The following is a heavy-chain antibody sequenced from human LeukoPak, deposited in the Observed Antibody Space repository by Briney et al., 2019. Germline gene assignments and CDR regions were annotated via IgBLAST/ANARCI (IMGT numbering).Heavy chain of an antibody. CDR3: AYRSSWSNFDY. J-gene: IGHJ4*02. D-gene: IGHD6-13*01. V-gene: IGHV1-3*04. Sequence: ASVKVSCKASGYTFTSYAMHWVRQAPGQRLEWMGWINTGNGNTKYSQMFQGRVTITRDTSASTAYMELSSLRSEDTAVYYCAYRSSWSNFDYWGQGTLVTVSS. CDR2: INTGNGNT. CDR1: GYTFTSYA.